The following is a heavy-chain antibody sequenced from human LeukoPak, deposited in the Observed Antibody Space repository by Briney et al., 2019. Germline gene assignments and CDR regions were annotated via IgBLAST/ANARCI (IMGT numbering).Heavy chain of an antibody. Sequence: PGGSLRLSCVVSGFTFSSYWMSWVRQAPGKGLEWVANIKQDGSEKYYVDSVKGRFTISRDNAKHSLYLQMDSLIAEDTAVYYCARDPHDNWNDLDYWGQGTLVTVSS. CDR1: GFTFSSYW. J-gene: IGHJ4*02. CDR3: ARDPHDNWNDLDY. V-gene: IGHV3-7*01. CDR2: IKQDGSEK. D-gene: IGHD1-1*01.